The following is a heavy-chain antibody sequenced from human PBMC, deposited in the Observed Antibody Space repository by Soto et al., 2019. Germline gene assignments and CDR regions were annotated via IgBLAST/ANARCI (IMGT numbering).Heavy chain of an antibody. D-gene: IGHD2-8*01. CDR3: ARAISIIMAAPAY. Sequence: DSVKVSCKTSGYTFSNYAISWVRQAPGQGLEWMGWISPYNGNANYTEKFQGRVSMTTDTSTTTAYMELTSLTSDDTAIYYCARAISIIMAAPAYWGQR. CDR2: ISPYNGNA. J-gene: IGHJ4*02. V-gene: IGHV1-18*04. CDR1: GYTFSNYA.